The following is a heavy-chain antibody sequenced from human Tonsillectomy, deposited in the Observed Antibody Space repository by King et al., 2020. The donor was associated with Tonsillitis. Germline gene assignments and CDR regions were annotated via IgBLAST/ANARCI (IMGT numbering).Heavy chain of an antibody. CDR2: MNPNRGNT. V-gene: IGHV1-8*02. CDR1: GHSFTSYD. D-gene: IGHD3-22*01. Sequence: VQLVESGAEVKKPGASVKVSCKTSGHSFTSYDIIWVRQATGQGLEWMGWMNPNRGNTGYAEKFQGRVTMTRNTSISAVYMELTSLRSEDTAVYYCALSYYDCTGYYNGADVWGQGTTVTVSS. CDR3: ALSYYDCTGYYNGADV. J-gene: IGHJ6*02.